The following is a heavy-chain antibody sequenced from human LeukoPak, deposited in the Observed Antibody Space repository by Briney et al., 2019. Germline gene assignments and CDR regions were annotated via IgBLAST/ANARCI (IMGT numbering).Heavy chain of an antibody. Sequence: SETLSLTCTVSGGSTSTYYWNWTRQPPGKGLEWIGYIYYSGTTNYNPSLKCRVSMSVDTSKNQFSLKLSSVTAADTAVYYCARTTEGGYTYDYFYYYYMDVWGKGTTVTISS. V-gene: IGHV4-59*01. J-gene: IGHJ6*03. D-gene: IGHD5-18*01. CDR3: ARTTEGGYTYDYFYYYYMDV. CDR1: GGSTSTYY. CDR2: IYYSGTT.